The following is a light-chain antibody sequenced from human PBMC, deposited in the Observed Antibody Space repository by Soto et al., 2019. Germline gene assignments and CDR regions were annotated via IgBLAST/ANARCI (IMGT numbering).Light chain of an antibody. V-gene: IGKV3-15*01. J-gene: IGKJ5*01. Sequence: EIVMTQSPATLSVSPGERVTLSCRASQDIRSSLAWYQQKPGQAPRLLIYGASIRATGVPATFSGSGSGTEFTLTISSLQSEHLGVYYCQQDSNRPRGTFGQGTRLEIK. CDR1: QDIRSS. CDR2: GAS. CDR3: QQDSNRPRGT.